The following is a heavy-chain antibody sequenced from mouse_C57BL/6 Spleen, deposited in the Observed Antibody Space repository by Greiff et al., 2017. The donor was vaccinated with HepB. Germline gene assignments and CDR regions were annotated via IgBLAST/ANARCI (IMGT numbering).Heavy chain of an antibody. CDR2: IYPGDGDT. CDR1: GYAFSSSW. V-gene: IGHV1-82*01. CDR3: ARESPLPFDY. J-gene: IGHJ2*01. Sequence: QVQLQQSGPELVKPGASVKISCKASGYAFSSSWMNWVKQRPGKGLEWIGRIYPGDGDTNYNGKFKGKATLTADKSSSTAYMQLSSLTSEDSAVYFCARESPLPFDYWGQGTTLTVSS.